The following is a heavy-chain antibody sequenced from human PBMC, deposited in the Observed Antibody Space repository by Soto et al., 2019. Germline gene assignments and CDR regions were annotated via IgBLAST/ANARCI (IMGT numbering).Heavy chain of an antibody. CDR2: IKQDGSEK. V-gene: IGHV3-7*03. J-gene: IGHJ6*02. CDR1: GFTFSSYW. D-gene: IGHD3-10*01. CDR3: AKDRSSGSPYYGMDF. Sequence: GGSLRLSCAASGFTFSSYWMSWVRQAPGKGLEWVANIKQDGSEKYYVGSVKGRFTISRDNAKNSLYLQMNSLRPEDTAVYYCAKDRSSGSPYYGMDFWGQGTMVTVSS.